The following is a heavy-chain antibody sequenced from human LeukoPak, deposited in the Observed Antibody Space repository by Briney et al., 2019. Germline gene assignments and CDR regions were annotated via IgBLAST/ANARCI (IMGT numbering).Heavy chain of an antibody. J-gene: IGHJ4*02. Sequence: GGSLRLSCAASGFTFSNYWMSWVRQAPGKGLEWVANIKQDGSEKYYLDSVKGRFTISRDNAKNSLYLQMNSLRAEDTAVYYCAREYGYNTFDYWGQGTLVTVSS. D-gene: IGHD5-24*01. CDR1: GFTFSNYW. V-gene: IGHV3-7*01. CDR3: AREYGYNTFDY. CDR2: IKQDGSEK.